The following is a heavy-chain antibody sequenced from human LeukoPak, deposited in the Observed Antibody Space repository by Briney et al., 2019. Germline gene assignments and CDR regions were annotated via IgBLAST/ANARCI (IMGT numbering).Heavy chain of an antibody. V-gene: IGHV1-2*02. CDR1: GYTFTGYY. Sequence: ASVKVSCKASGYTFTGYYMHWVRQAPGQGLEWMGWINPNSGGTNYAQKFQGRVTMTRDTSISTAYMELSRLRSDDTAVYYCARESHHSYGTTYYYMDVWGKGTMVTVSS. CDR3: ARESHHSYGTTYYYMDV. CDR2: INPNSGGT. J-gene: IGHJ6*03. D-gene: IGHD5-18*01.